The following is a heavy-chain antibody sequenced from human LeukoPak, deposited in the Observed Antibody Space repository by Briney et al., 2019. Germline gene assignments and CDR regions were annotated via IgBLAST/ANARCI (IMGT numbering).Heavy chain of an antibody. CDR2: INPNSGAT. V-gene: IGHV1-2*02. D-gene: IGHD1-7*01. CDR1: GYTFTSYG. J-gene: IGHJ4*02. CDR3: VQFELDY. Sequence: ASVKVSCKASGYTFTSYGISWVRQAPGQGLEWMGWINPNSGATNYAQKFQGRVTMTRDTSISTAYMDLSRLRSDDTAVYYCVQFELDYWGQGTLVTVSS.